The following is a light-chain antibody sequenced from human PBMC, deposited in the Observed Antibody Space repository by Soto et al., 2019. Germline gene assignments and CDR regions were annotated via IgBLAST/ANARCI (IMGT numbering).Light chain of an antibody. CDR3: QQYGSSPQT. J-gene: IGKJ1*01. V-gene: IGKV3-20*01. Sequence: EIVLTQSPATLSLCPGERATLSFRASQSVSSYLDWYQQKPGQAPRLLIYAASSRATGIPDRFSGSGSGTDFTLTISRLEPEDFAVYYCQQYGSSPQTFGQGTKVDIK. CDR1: QSVSSY. CDR2: AAS.